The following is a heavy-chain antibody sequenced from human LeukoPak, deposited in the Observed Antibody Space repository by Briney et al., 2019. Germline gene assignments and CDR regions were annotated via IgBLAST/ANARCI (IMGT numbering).Heavy chain of an antibody. CDR3: ARGMYSGSYEGAFDI. J-gene: IGHJ3*02. D-gene: IGHD1-26*01. CDR1: GYTLTELS. Sequence: ASVKVSCKVSGYTLTELSMHWVRQAPGKGLEWMGGFDPEDGETIYAQKSQGRVTMTEDTSTDTAYMELSSLRSEDTAVYYCARGMYSGSYEGAFDIWGQGTMVTVSS. V-gene: IGHV1-24*01. CDR2: FDPEDGET.